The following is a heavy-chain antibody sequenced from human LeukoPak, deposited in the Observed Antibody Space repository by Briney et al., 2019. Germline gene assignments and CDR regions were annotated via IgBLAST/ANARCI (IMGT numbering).Heavy chain of an antibody. CDR3: ARRVDYVGGDNWFDP. V-gene: IGHV4-39*01. J-gene: IGHJ5*02. CDR2: IYYSGST. CDR1: GVSISSSSYY. Sequence: SETLSLTCTVSGVSISSSSYYWGWIRQPPGKGLEWIGSIYYSGSTYYNPSLKSRVTISVDTSKNQFSLKLSSVTAADTAVYYCARRVDYVGGDNWFDPWGQGTLVTVSS. D-gene: IGHD4-23*01.